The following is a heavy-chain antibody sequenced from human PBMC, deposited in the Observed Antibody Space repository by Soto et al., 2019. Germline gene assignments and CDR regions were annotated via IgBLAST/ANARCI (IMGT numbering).Heavy chain of an antibody. Sequence: SETLSLTCTVSGGSISSGDYYWSWIRQPPGKGLEWVGYIFYSGDTYYNPSLKSRVTISIDTSQKDFSLWLISVTAAVTSVYYCARQFLLASYDYPAGKYSVGCFDYWGKGILVTVSS. J-gene: IGHJ4*02. V-gene: IGHV4-30-4*01. CDR3: ARQFLLASYDYPAGKYSVGCFDY. D-gene: IGHD3-10*01. CDR2: IFYSGDT. CDR1: GGSISSGDYY.